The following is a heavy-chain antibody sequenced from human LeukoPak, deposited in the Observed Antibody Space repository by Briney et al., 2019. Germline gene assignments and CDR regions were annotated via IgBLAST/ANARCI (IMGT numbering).Heavy chain of an antibody. V-gene: IGHV3-48*03. D-gene: IGHD6-19*01. CDR1: GFTFSSYE. CDR3: ARDGNIAVAGTGFDY. CDR2: ISSSGSTI. J-gene: IGHJ4*02. Sequence: GGSLRLSCAASGFTFSSYEMNWVRQAPGKGLEWVSYISSSGSTIYYADSVKGRFTISRDNAKNSLYLQMNSLRAEDTAVYYCARDGNIAVAGTGFDYWGQGTLVTVSS.